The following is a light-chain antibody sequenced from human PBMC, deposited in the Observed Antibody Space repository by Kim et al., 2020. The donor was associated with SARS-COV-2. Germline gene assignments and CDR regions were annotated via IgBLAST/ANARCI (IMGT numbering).Light chain of an antibody. CDR2: DAS. CDR1: QWFSTS. V-gene: IGKV3-11*01. CDR3: QQREDWPLT. Sequence: LAPWDRATLSRRASQWFSTSVAWFQHKPGQAPRLLIHDASYRATGIPARFSGSGSGTDFTLTITGLQAEDFAVYYCQQREDWPLTFGGGTKVDIK. J-gene: IGKJ4*01.